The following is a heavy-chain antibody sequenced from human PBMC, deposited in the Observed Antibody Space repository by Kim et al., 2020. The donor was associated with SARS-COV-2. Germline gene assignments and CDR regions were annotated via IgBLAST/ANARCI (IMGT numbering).Heavy chain of an antibody. V-gene: IGHV4-59*09. J-gene: IGHJ4*02. CDR3: ARGGITIFGVVNAIDY. D-gene: IGHD3-3*01. Sequence: SHNSRVTISVDTSKNQFSLKLSSVTAADTAVYYCARGGITIFGVVNAIDYWGQGTLVTVSS.